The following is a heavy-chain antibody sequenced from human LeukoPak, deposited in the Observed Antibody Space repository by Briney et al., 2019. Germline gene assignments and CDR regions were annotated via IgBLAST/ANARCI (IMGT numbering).Heavy chain of an antibody. V-gene: IGHV3-23*01. CDR2: ITNSGGST. Sequence: PGGSLRLSCAAFGFTFSFYAMTWVRQAPGKGLEWVSSITNSGGSTYYADSVKGRFTISRDNSKNTLYLQMNSLRAEDTAVYYCAREPRYSYGYGDYWGQGTLVTVSS. CDR1: GFTFSFYA. CDR3: AREPRYSYGYGDY. D-gene: IGHD5-18*01. J-gene: IGHJ4*02.